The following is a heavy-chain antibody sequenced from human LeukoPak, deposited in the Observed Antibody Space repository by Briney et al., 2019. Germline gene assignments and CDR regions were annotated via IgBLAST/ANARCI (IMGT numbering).Heavy chain of an antibody. CDR2: ISGSGGST. J-gene: IGHJ4*02. CDR3: AKDVSPYYYDSSGYSQAFDY. D-gene: IGHD3-22*01. V-gene: IGHV3-23*01. Sequence: GGSLRLSCAASGFTFSSYAMSWVRQAPGKGLEWVSAISGSGGSTYYADSVKGRFTISRDNSKNTLYLQMNSLRAEDTAVYYCAKDVSPYYYDSSGYSQAFDYWGQGTLVPVSS. CDR1: GFTFSSYA.